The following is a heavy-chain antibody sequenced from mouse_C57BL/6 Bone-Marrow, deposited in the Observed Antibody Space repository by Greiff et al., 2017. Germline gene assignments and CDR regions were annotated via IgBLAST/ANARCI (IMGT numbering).Heavy chain of an antibody. CDR2: SRNKANDYTT. CDR1: GFTFSDFY. V-gene: IGHV7-1*01. Sequence: EVMLVESGGGLVQSGRSLRLSCATSGFTFSDFYMEWVRQAPGKGLEWIAASRNKANDYTTEYSASVKGRFIVSRDTSQSILYLQMNALRAEDTAIYYCARDAYGGWFAYWGQGTLVTVSA. CDR3: ARDAYGGWFAY. J-gene: IGHJ3*01. D-gene: IGHD1-1*02.